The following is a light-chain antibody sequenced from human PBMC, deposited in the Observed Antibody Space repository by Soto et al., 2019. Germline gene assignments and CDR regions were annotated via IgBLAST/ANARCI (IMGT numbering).Light chain of an antibody. V-gene: IGKV1-39*01. CDR1: QSINSY. Sequence: DIQMTQSPSSLSASVGDRVTVTCRASQSINSYLNWYQQKPGKAPTLLIYSASSLQDGVPSMCSGSGSGTEFTLSISSRQPEAFATYSCQQTYTTPYTFGQGTKLEIK. CDR3: QQTYTTPYT. CDR2: SAS. J-gene: IGKJ2*01.